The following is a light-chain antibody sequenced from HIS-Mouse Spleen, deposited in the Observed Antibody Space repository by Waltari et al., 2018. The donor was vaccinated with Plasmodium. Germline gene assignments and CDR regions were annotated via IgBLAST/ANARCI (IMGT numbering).Light chain of an antibody. CDR1: SDINVGSYN. CDR2: YYSDSDK. V-gene: IGLV5-37*01. J-gene: IGLJ3*02. Sequence: QPVLTQPPSSSASPGESARLTCTLPSDINVGSYNIYWYQQKPGSTPRYLLYYYSDSDKGQGSGVPSRFSGSKDASANTGIVLISGLQSEDEADYYCMIWPSNASGVFGGGTKLTVL. CDR3: MIWPSNASGV.